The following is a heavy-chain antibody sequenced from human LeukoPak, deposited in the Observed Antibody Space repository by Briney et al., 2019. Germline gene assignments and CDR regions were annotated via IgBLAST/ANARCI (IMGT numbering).Heavy chain of an antibody. D-gene: IGHD3-22*01. CDR1: GGSVSRNY. CDR3: ARGMSPLPSLYDSSGYPPDS. J-gene: IGHJ4*02. Sequence: SETLSLTCTVSGGSVSRNYWTWSRQSPGKGLEWIGYVFSSGSTNYNPSLKGRVTISVDTSDNEVSLKLDSVTAADTAMYYCARGMSPLPSLYDSSGYPPDSWGQGTLVTVSS. V-gene: IGHV4-59*02. CDR2: VFSSGST.